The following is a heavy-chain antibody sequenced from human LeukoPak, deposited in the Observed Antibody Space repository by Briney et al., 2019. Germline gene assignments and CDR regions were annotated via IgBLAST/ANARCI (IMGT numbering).Heavy chain of an antibody. CDR3: ARAYYYDSSGPNDAFDI. D-gene: IGHD3-22*01. CDR2: INPNSGGT. Sequence: ASVKVSCKASGGTFSSYAISWVRQAPGQGLEWMGWINPNSGGTNYAQKFQGRVTMTRDTSISTAYMELSRLRSDDTAVYYCARAYYYDSSGPNDAFDIWGQGTMVTVSS. J-gene: IGHJ3*02. V-gene: IGHV1-2*02. CDR1: GGTFSSYA.